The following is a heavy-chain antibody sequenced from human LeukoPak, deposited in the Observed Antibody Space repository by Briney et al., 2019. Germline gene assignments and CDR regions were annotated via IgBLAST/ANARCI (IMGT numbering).Heavy chain of an antibody. CDR3: ANRLWAQSYFDY. J-gene: IGHJ4*02. CDR1: GFTFSSYA. Sequence: GGSLRLSCATSGFTFSSYAMSWVRQAPGKGLEWVSAISGSGGSTYYAASVKGRFTISRDNSKNTLYLQMNSLRAEDTAVYYCANRLWAQSYFDYWGQGTLVTVSS. CDR2: ISGSGGST. V-gene: IGHV3-23*01. D-gene: IGHD4/OR15-4a*01.